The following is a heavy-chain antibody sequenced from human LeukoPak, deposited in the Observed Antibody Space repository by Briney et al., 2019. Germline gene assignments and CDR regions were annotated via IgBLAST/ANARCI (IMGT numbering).Heavy chain of an antibody. D-gene: IGHD1-26*01. V-gene: IGHV4-59*12. CDR1: GGSITTYY. CDR3: ARGGSHFDY. CDR2: IYDGGST. J-gene: IGHJ4*02. Sequence: SETLSLTCTVSGGSITTYYWSWIRQPPGKGLEWIGYIYDGGSTNYNPSLESRVTISVDTSKNQFSLRLSSVTAADTAVYYCARGGSHFDYWGQGTLVTVSS.